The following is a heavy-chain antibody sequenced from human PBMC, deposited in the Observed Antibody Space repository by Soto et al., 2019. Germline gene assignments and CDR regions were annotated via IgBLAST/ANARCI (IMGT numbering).Heavy chain of an antibody. CDR3: ARDAEIVVVTGGWYGMDV. D-gene: IGHD2-21*02. CDR2: IWYDGSNK. CDR1: GFTFSSYG. V-gene: IGHV3-33*01. Sequence: QVQLVESGGGVVQPGRSLRLSCAASGFTFSSYGMHWVRQAPGKGLEWVAVIWYDGSNKYYADSVKGQFNISRDNSKNTLCLQMNRLRAEDTAVYYCARDAEIVVVTGGWYGMDVWGQGTTVTVSS. J-gene: IGHJ6*02.